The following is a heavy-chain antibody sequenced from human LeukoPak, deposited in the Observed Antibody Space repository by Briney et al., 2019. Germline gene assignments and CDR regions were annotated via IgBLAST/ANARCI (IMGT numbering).Heavy chain of an antibody. Sequence: GASVKVSCKASGYTFTGYYMHWVRQAPGQGLEWMGIINPSGGSTSYAQKFQGRVTMTRDTSTSTVYMELSSLRSEDTAVYYCARGGLGRGYDWAPRYFDYWGQGTLVTVSS. CDR2: INPSGGST. D-gene: IGHD5-12*01. CDR1: GYTFTGYY. V-gene: IGHV1-46*01. CDR3: ARGGLGRGYDWAPRYFDY. J-gene: IGHJ4*02.